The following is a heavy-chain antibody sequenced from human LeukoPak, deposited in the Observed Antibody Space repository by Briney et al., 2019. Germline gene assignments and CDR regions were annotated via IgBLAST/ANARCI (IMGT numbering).Heavy chain of an antibody. CDR3: ARRTARASFDY. V-gene: IGHV4-39*01. CDR2: IYYSGST. J-gene: IGHJ4*02. D-gene: IGHD6-6*01. Sequence: SETLSLTCTVSGGTISSSSYYWGWIRQPPGKGLEWIGSIYYSGSTYYNPSLKSRVTISVDTSKNQFSLKLSSVTAADTAVYYCARRTARASFDYWGQGTLVTVSS. CDR1: GGTISSSSYY.